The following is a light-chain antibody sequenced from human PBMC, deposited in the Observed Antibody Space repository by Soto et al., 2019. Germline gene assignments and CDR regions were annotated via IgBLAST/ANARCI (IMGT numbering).Light chain of an antibody. CDR3: QKFNNYLT. J-gene: IGKJ4*01. CDR2: DAS. CDR1: QGISSA. Sequence: AIQLTQSPSSLSASVGDRVTITCRASQGISSALAWYQQKPGKAPKLLIYDASSLESGVPSRFSGSGSGTDFTLTISSLQPEDFANYYCQKFNNYLTFGGGTKVEIK. V-gene: IGKV1D-13*01.